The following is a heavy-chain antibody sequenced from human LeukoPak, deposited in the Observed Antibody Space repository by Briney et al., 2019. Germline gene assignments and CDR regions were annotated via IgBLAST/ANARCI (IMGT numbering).Heavy chain of an antibody. CDR2: INPNSGDT. CDR1: GYTFTSYY. V-gene: IGHV1-2*06. Sequence: ASVKVSCKASGYTFTSYYMHWVRQAPGQGLEWMGRINPNSGDTNYAQKFQGRVTMTRDTSISTAYMELSRLRSDDTAVYYCARDYCTVTTSGVDYWGQGTLVTVSS. J-gene: IGHJ4*02. D-gene: IGHD4-11*01. CDR3: ARDYCTVTTSGVDY.